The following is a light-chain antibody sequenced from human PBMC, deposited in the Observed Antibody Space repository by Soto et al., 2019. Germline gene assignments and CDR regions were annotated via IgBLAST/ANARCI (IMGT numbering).Light chain of an antibody. J-gene: IGKJ3*01. CDR1: HDIGNS. V-gene: IGKV1-33*01. CDR2: DAY. Sequence: DIQMTQSPPSLSASVGDRVTITCQASHDIGNSLNWYQDKPGQAPKLVIYDAYNLETGVPSTFSGNGYGTDFTFTFSSLRPEDIATYYCQKSDHLPLFGPGTRVDMK. CDR3: QKSDHLPL.